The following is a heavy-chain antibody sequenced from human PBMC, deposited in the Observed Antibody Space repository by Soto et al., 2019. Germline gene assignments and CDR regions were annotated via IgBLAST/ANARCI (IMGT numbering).Heavy chain of an antibody. J-gene: IGHJ3*02. D-gene: IGHD6-19*01. Sequence: QVQLVQSGAEVKKPGSSVKVSCKASGGTFSSYAISWVRQAPGQGLEWMGGIIPIFGTANYAQKFQGRVTITADKSTSTAYSELSSLRSEDTAVYYCARGLGGGWVRGDAFDIWGQGTMVTVSS. CDR1: GGTFSSYA. V-gene: IGHV1-69*06. CDR2: IIPIFGTA. CDR3: ARGLGGGWVRGDAFDI.